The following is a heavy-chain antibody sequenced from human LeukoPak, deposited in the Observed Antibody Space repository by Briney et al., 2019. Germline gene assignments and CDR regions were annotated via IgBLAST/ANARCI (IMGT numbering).Heavy chain of an antibody. D-gene: IGHD3-16*01. CDR1: GGSISSYH. Sequence: SETLSLTCTVSGGSISSYHWSWIRQPPGKGLEWIGYIYYSGSTNYNPSLKSRVTISVDTSKNQFSLKLSSVTAADTAVYYCASSYVGDAFDIWGQGTMVTVSS. J-gene: IGHJ3*02. V-gene: IGHV4-59*01. CDR3: ASSYVGDAFDI. CDR2: IYYSGST.